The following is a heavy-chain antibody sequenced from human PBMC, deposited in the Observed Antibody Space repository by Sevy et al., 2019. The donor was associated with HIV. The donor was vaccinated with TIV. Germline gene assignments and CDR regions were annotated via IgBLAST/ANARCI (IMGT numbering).Heavy chain of an antibody. Sequence: ASVKVSCKASGGTFSNYAIGWVRQAPGQGLEWMGGFIRMFDTANSAQKFQGRVTLTADGSTSTAYMELSSLRSEDTAVYYCASSYYESSGYFPLYYYGMDVWGQGTTVTVSS. D-gene: IGHD3-22*01. CDR3: ASSYYESSGYFPLYYYGMDV. CDR1: GGTFSNYA. CDR2: FIRMFDTA. V-gene: IGHV1-69*13. J-gene: IGHJ6*02.